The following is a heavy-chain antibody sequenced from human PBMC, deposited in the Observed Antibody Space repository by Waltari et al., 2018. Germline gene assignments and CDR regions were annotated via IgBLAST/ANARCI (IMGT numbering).Heavy chain of an antibody. V-gene: IGHV4-61*02. CDR2: IHTSGTT. Sequence: QVQLQESGPGLVKPSQTLSLTCTVSGGSISSGSYYWNWIRQPAGKGLEWIGRIHTSGTTTYNPSPKSRATISVDTSEDQFSLRLSSVTAADTAVYYFARDPQIPTNGNPPATTFDSWGQGTLVTVSS. J-gene: IGHJ4*02. D-gene: IGHD1-26*01. CDR3: ARDPQIPTNGNPPATTFDS. CDR1: GGSISSGSYY.